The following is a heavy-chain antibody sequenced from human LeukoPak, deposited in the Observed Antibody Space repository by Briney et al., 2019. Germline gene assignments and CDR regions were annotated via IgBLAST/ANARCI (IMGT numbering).Heavy chain of an antibody. CDR3: AKIHVVTMIVVVITSSPYFDY. CDR1: GFTFSSYA. V-gene: IGHV3-23*01. Sequence: GGSLRLSCAASGFTFSSYAMSWVRQAPGEGLEWVSAISGSGGSTYYADSVKGRFTISRDNSKNTLYLQMNSLRAEDTAVYYCAKIHVVTMIVVVITSSPYFDYWGQGTLVTVSS. J-gene: IGHJ4*02. D-gene: IGHD3-22*01. CDR2: ISGSGGST.